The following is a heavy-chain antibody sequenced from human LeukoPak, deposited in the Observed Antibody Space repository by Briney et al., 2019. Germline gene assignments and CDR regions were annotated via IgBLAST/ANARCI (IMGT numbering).Heavy chain of an antibody. CDR3: VSFYEAY. Sequence: GGSLRLSCAASGNYWMHWVRQAPGKGLVWVSHINSDGSWTSYADSVKGRFTISKGNAKNTVYLQMNNLRAEDTAVYYCVSFYEAYWGRGTLVTVSS. D-gene: IGHD2/OR15-2a*01. V-gene: IGHV3-74*01. CDR2: INSDGSWT. CDR1: GNYW. J-gene: IGHJ4*02.